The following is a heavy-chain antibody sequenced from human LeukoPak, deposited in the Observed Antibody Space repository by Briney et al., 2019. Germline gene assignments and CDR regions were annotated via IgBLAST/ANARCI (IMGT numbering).Heavy chain of an antibody. Sequence: ASVKVSCKASGYTFTDYYIHWVRQAPGQGLEWMGRINPNSGATNYAQKFQGRVSMTRDTSIRTAYMDLSGLSPADTAVYYCAREEISGWFYFDYWGQGTLVTVSS. V-gene: IGHV1-2*02. CDR1: GYTFTDYY. CDR3: AREEISGWFYFDY. D-gene: IGHD3-10*01. J-gene: IGHJ4*02. CDR2: INPNSGAT.